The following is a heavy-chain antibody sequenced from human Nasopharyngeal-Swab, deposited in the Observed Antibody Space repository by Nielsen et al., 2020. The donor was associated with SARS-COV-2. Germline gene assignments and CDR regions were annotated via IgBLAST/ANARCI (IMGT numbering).Heavy chain of an antibody. D-gene: IGHD3-3*01. Sequence: WLRQPPGRGLKWIGEINHSGSTNYNPSLKSRVTISVDTSKNQFSLKLSSVTAADTAVYYCARHTTIFGVVIRPFDYWGQGTLVTVSS. CDR3: ARHTTIFGVVIRPFDY. V-gene: IGHV4-34*01. J-gene: IGHJ4*02. CDR2: INHSGST.